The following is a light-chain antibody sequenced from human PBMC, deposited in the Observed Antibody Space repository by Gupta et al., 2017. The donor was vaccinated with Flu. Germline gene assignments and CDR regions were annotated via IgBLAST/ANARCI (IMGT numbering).Light chain of an antibody. J-gene: IGKJ1*01. V-gene: IGKV1-5*03. CDR1: QNIDDW. CDR3: QQYYSYRT. Sequence: DIRMTQSPSTVSASIGDTVTISCRASQNIDDWLAWYQQKPGQAPKLLVYKASTLENGVPPRFTGGGSGTRFTLTINRLQSDDFGTYFCQQYYSYRTFGQGTKVEIK. CDR2: KAS.